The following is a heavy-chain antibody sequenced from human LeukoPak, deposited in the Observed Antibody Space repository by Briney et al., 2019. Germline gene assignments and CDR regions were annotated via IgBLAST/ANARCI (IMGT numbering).Heavy chain of an antibody. V-gene: IGHV4-38-2*02. CDR3: ARTNSGSYRDY. CDR1: GYSISSGYY. CDR2: IYHSGST. Sequence: PSETLSLTCTVSGYSISSGYYWGWIRQPPGKGLELIGSIYHSGSTYYNPSLKSRVTISVDTSKNQFSLKLSSVTAADTAVYYCARTNSGSYRDYWGQGTLVTVSS. J-gene: IGHJ4*02. D-gene: IGHD1-26*01.